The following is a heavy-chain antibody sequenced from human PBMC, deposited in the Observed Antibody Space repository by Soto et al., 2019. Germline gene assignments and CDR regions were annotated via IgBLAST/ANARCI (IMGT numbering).Heavy chain of an antibody. CDR1: GGSISSSNW. CDR3: ARGFIGVTGTTDYYYGMGV. J-gene: IGHJ6*02. Sequence: PSETLSLTCAVSGGSISSSNWWSWVRQPPGKGLEWIGEIYHSGSTNYNPSLKSRVTISVDKSKNQFSLKLSSVTAADPAVYYFARGFIGVTGTTDYYYGMGVWGQGTTVTVSS. D-gene: IGHD1-20*01. V-gene: IGHV4-4*02. CDR2: IYHSGST.